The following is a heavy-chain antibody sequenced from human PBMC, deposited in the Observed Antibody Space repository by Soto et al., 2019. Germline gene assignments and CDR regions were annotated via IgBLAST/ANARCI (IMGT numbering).Heavy chain of an antibody. CDR3: ARTSGYCSGGSCYGDDF. V-gene: IGHV1-69*02. CDR1: GGTFSSYT. CDR2: IIPILGIA. Sequence: GASVKVSCKASGGTFSSYTISWVRQAPGQGLEWMGRIIPILGIANYAQKFQGRVTITADKSTSTAYMELSSLRSEDTAVYYCARTSGYCSGGSCYGDDFWCRRTSVTVSS. J-gene: IGHJ4*02. D-gene: IGHD2-15*01.